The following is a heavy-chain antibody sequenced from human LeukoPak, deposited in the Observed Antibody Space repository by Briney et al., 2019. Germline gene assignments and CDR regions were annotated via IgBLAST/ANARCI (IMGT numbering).Heavy chain of an antibody. J-gene: IGHJ4*02. CDR2: IIPILGIA. CDR1: GGTFSSYA. Sequence: SVKVSCKASGGTFSSYAISWVRQAPGQGLEWMGRIIPILGIANYAQKFQGRVTITADKSTSTAYMELSSLRSEDTAVYYCARDGYGYYFDYWGQGTLVTVSS. CDR3: ARDGYGYYFDY. D-gene: IGHD5-18*01. V-gene: IGHV1-69*04.